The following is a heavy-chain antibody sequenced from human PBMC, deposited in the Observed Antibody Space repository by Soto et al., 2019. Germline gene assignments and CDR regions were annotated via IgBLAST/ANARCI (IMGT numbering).Heavy chain of an antibody. J-gene: IGHJ4*02. CDR3: ARDSLGASHY. CDR1: GGTFSSYA. CDR2: IIPIFGTA. Sequence: RASVKVSFKACGGTFSSYAISWLRQAPGQGLEWMGGIIPIFGTANYAQKFQGRVTITADESTSTAYMELSSLRSEDTAVYYCARDSLGASHYWGQGTLVTVSS. V-gene: IGHV1-69*13. D-gene: IGHD1-26*01.